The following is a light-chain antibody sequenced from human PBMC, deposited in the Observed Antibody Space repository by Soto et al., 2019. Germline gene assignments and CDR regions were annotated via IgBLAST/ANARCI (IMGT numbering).Light chain of an antibody. Sequence: QSALTQPASVSGSPGQSITISWTGTSSDVGSYNLVSWYQQHPGKAPKLMIYEVSKRPSGVSNRFSGSKSGNTASLTISGLQAEDEADYYCCSYAGSSIHVVFGGGTKLTVL. J-gene: IGLJ2*01. CDR2: EVS. CDR3: CSYAGSSIHVV. V-gene: IGLV2-23*02. CDR1: SSDVGSYNL.